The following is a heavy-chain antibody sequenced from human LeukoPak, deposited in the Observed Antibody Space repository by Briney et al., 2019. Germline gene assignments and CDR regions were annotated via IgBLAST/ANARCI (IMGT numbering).Heavy chain of an antibody. D-gene: IGHD6-19*01. CDR1: GFTFDDYA. CDR2: ISWNSGSI. J-gene: IGHJ6*02. V-gene: IGHV3-9*01. Sequence: HPGRSLRLSCAASGFTFDDYAMHWVRQAPGKGLEWVSGISWNSGSIGYADSVKGRFTISRDNAKNSLYLQMNSLRADDTALYYCPKNKSSGGNPPATYGMDVWAQGTTVPVS. CDR3: PKNKSSGGNPPATYGMDV.